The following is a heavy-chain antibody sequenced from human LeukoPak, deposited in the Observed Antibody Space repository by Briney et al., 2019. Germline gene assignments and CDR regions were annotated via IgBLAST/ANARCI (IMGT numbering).Heavy chain of an antibody. J-gene: IGHJ5*02. CDR3: VRLRIAAAGGSGWFDP. CDR2: IYYSGST. Sequence: KPSETLSLTCTVSGGSISSSSYYWGWIRQPPGKGLEWIGSIYYSGSTYYNPSLKSRVTISVDTSKNQFSLKLSSVTAADTAVYYCVRLRIAAAGGSGWFDPWGQGTLVTVSS. D-gene: IGHD6-13*01. V-gene: IGHV4-39*01. CDR1: GGSISSSSYY.